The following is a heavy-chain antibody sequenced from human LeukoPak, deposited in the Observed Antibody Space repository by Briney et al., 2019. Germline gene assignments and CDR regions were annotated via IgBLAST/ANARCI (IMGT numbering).Heavy chain of an antibody. Sequence: GGFLRLSCAMSGFTLTSTGMHWVRQAPGKGLEWVAFMHYDGRNILYADSVKGRFSISTDNSKNMVYLQMSSLRAEDTAVYYCAKVTMGDVWFDPWGQRTLVTVSS. D-gene: IGHD3-16*01. CDR1: GFTLTSTG. CDR3: AKVTMGDVWFDP. V-gene: IGHV3-30*02. J-gene: IGHJ5*02. CDR2: MHYDGRNI.